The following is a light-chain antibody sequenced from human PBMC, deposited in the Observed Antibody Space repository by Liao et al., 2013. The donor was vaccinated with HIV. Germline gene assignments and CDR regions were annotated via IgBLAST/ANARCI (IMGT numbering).Light chain of an antibody. CDR2: KDD. V-gene: IGLV3-27*01. J-gene: IGLJ3*02. CDR1: NIGSKS. Sequence: SYELTQPPSVSVAPGKTARITCGGNNIGSKSVHWYQQKPGQAPILVIYKDDERPSGIPERFSGSSSGTTVTLTISGAQVEDEADYYCYSAADNSWVFGGGTKLTVL. CDR3: YSAADNSWV.